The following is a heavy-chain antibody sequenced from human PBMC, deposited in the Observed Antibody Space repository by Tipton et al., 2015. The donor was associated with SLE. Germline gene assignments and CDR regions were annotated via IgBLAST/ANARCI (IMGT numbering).Heavy chain of an antibody. CDR3: ARGGYCSSTSCHTSRYSYGAHFDY. Sequence: TLSLTCTVSGGSISSYYWSWIRQPPGKGLEWIGYIYYSGSTNYNPSLKSRVTISVDTSKNQFSLKLSSVTAADTAVYYCARGGYCSSTSCHTSRYSYGAHFDYWGQGTLVTVSS. D-gene: IGHD2-2*02. V-gene: IGHV4-59*12. J-gene: IGHJ4*02. CDR1: GGSISSYY. CDR2: IYYSGST.